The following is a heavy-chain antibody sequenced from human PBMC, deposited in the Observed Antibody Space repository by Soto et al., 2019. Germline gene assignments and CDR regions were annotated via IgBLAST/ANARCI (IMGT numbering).Heavy chain of an antibody. CDR2: LIPIFGTA. J-gene: IGHJ5*02. D-gene: IGHD1-26*01. V-gene: IGHV1-69*06. CDR1: GGTFSSYV. Sequence: QVQLVQSGAEVKKPGSSVKVSCKASGGTFSSYVVRWVRQAPGQGLEWVGGLIPIFGTANYAQKFQGRVTITADKSTSTVYMELSSLRSDDTAVYYCASGEHNWFDPWGQGTLVTVSS. CDR3: ASGEHNWFDP.